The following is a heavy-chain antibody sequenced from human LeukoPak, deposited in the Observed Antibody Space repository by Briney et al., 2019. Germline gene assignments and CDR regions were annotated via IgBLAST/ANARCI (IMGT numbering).Heavy chain of an antibody. D-gene: IGHD2-15*01. CDR3: AREGQYCSGGSCYSGYFDY. CDR1: GFTFSSYE. J-gene: IGHJ4*02. V-gene: IGHV3-48*03. Sequence: GGSLRLSCAASGFTFSSYEMNWVRQAPGKGLEWVSYTSSSGSTIYYADSVKGRFTISRDNAKNSLYLQMNSLRAEDTAVYYCAREGQYCSGGSCYSGYFDYWGQGTLVTVSS. CDR2: TSSSGSTI.